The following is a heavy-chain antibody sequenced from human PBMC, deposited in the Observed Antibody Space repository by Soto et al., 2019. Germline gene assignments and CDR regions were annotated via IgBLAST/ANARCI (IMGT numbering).Heavy chain of an antibody. Sequence: ASVKVSCKASGYTFTGYYIHWVRQAPGQGLEWMGWINPNSGGTNYAQKFQGWVTMTRDTSISTAYMEMSRLRSDDTAVYFCARDRRRHPGRNSAYYYAMDVWGQGTTVTVYS. V-gene: IGHV1-2*04. D-gene: IGHD1-7*01. CDR1: GYTFTGYY. J-gene: IGHJ6*02. CDR3: ARDRRRHPGRNSAYYYAMDV. CDR2: INPNSGGT.